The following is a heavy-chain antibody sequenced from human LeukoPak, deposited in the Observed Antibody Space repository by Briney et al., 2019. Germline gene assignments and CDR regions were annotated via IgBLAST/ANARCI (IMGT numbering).Heavy chain of an antibody. CDR3: AKDNRPYYGSGSYYGY. D-gene: IGHD3-10*01. CDR1: GFTFSSYS. J-gene: IGHJ4*02. V-gene: IGHV3-23*01. CDR2: ISGSGGTT. Sequence: GGSLRLSCAVSGFTFSSYSMTWVRQAPGKGLEWVSAISGSGGTTYYADSVKGRFTISRDNSKNTLFLQMNSLRVEDTAVYYCAKDNRPYYGSGSYYGYWGQGTLVTVSS.